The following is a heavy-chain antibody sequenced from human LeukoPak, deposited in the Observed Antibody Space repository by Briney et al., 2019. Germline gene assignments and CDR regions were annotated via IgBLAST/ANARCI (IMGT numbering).Heavy chain of an antibody. CDR1: GGTFSSYA. D-gene: IGHD6-6*01. J-gene: IGHJ5*02. CDR3: ARAGIAARPGSWFDP. V-gene: IGHV1-69*05. CDR2: IIPIFATA. Sequence: SVKVSCKASGGTFSSYAISWVRQAPGQGLEWMGGIIPIFATATYAQKFQGRVTITTDESTSTAYMELSSLRSEDTAVYYCARAGIAARPGSWFDPWGQGTLVTVSS.